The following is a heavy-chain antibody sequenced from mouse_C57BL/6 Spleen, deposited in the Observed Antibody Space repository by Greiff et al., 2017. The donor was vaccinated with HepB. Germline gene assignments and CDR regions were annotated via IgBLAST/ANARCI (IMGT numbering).Heavy chain of an antibody. CDR1: GYSITSGYY. J-gene: IGHJ2*01. D-gene: IGHD2-5*01. CDR2: ISYDGSN. CDR3: ARGPAYYSNYEDYFDY. Sequence: EVQLVESGPGLVKPSQSLSLTCSVTGYSITSGYYWNWIRQFPGNKLEWMGYISYDGSNNYNPSLKNRISITLDTSKNQFFLKLNSVTTEDTATYYCARGPAYYSNYEDYFDYWGQGTTLTVSS. V-gene: IGHV3-6*01.